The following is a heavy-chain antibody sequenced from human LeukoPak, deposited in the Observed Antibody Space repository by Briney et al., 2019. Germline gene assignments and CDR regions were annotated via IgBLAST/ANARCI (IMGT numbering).Heavy chain of an antibody. Sequence: ASVKVSCKVSGDTLSELSIHWVRQAPGKGLEWMGGFDPEEGETMYAQKFQGRVTMTEDTSTDTAYMELSSLRSEDTAVFYCARLSGYDSLDYWGQGTLVTVSS. CDR3: ARLSGYDSLDY. D-gene: IGHD5-12*01. V-gene: IGHV1-24*01. J-gene: IGHJ4*02. CDR1: GDTLSELS. CDR2: FDPEEGET.